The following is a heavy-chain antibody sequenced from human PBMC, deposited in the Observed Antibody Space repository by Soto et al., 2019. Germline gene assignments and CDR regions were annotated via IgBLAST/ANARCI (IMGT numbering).Heavy chain of an antibody. V-gene: IGHV1-18*01. Sequence: GASVKVSCKASGYTFTSYGISWVRQAPGQGLEWMGWISAYNGNTDYAQKLQGRVTMTTDTSTSIAYMELRSLRSDDTAVYYCARATVGVVTLLTYYYGMDVWGQGTTVTSP. J-gene: IGHJ6*02. CDR3: ARATVGVVTLLTYYYGMDV. CDR2: ISAYNGNT. D-gene: IGHD3-3*01. CDR1: GYTFTSYG.